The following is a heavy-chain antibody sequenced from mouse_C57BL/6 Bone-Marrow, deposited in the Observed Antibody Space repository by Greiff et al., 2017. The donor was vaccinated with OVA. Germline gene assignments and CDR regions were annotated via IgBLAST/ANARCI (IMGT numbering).Heavy chain of an antibody. V-gene: IGHV1-81*01. CDR1: GYTFTSYG. Sequence: VQLQESGAELARPGASVKLSCKASGYTFTSYGISWVKQRTGQGLEWIGEIYPRSGNTYYNEKFKGKATLTADKSSSTAYMELRSLTSEDSAVYFCARGRGSAMDYWGQGTSVTVSS. J-gene: IGHJ4*01. CDR2: IYPRSGNT. CDR3: ARGRGSAMDY.